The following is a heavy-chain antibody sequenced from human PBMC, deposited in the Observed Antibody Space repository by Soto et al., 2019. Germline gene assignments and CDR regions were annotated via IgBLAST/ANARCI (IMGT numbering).Heavy chain of an antibody. CDR3: ARAPPTMYYFAS. V-gene: IGHV5-51*01. D-gene: IGHD5-12*01. CDR2: IYPGDSDT. J-gene: IGHJ4*02. Sequence: GESLKISCKGSGYSFTSYWIGWVRQMPGKGLEWMGIIYPGDSDTRHCPSFQRQVTISADKSISTAYLQWSSLKASDTAMYYCARAPPTMYYFASWGQGNLSPVSS. CDR1: GYSFTSYW.